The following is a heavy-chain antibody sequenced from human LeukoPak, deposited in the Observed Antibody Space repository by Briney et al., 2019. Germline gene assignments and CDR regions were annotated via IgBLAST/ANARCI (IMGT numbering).Heavy chain of an antibody. D-gene: IGHD3-10*01. CDR1: GFTFSSYA. J-gene: IGHJ4*02. CDR2: ISYDGSNK. V-gene: IGHV3-30-3*01. CDR3: ASSLLWFGDY. Sequence: QPGRSLRLSCAASGFTFSSYAMHWVRQAPGKGLEWVAVISYDGSNKYYADSVKGRFTISRDNSKNTLYLQMNSLRAEDTAVYYCASSLLWFGDYWGQGTLVTVSS.